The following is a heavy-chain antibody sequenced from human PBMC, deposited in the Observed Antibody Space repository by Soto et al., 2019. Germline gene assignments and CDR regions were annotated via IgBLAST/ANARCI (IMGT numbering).Heavy chain of an antibody. CDR1: GYTFTGCY. Sequence: ASVKVSCKASGYTFTGCYMHWVRQAPGQGLEWMGWINPNSGGTNYAQKFQGWVTMTRDTSISTAYMELSRLRSDDTAVYYCARGWYYYDSSGYYDFFDYWGQGTLVTVSS. D-gene: IGHD3-22*01. J-gene: IGHJ4*02. CDR3: ARGWYYYDSSGYYDFFDY. V-gene: IGHV1-2*04. CDR2: INPNSGGT.